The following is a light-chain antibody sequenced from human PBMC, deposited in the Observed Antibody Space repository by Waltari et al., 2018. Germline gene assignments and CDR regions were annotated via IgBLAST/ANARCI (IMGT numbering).Light chain of an antibody. CDR2: END. CDR1: TSNIGDNY. Sequence: QSVLTQPPSVSAAPGQKVTLPCSGSTSNIGDNYVSWYQHLPATAPKLLIYENDKRPTEIPDRFSGSKSGTSATLGITGLQTGDGADYYCATWDSSLSAVVFGGGTKLTVL. V-gene: IGLV1-51*01. CDR3: ATWDSSLSAVV. J-gene: IGLJ2*01.